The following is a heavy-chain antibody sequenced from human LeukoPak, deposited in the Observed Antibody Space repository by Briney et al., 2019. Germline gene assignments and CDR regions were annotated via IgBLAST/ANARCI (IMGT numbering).Heavy chain of an antibody. V-gene: IGHV1-8*03. CDR2: MNANSGNT. J-gene: IGHJ4*02. Sequence: ASVKVSCKASGYSFTSYDINWVRQASGQGLEWMGWMNANSGNTGYVQKFQGRVTFTRNPSISTAYMELSSLGSQDTAMYYCAGGASRSFDHWGQGTPVIVSS. CDR3: AGGASRSFDH. CDR1: GYSFTSYD.